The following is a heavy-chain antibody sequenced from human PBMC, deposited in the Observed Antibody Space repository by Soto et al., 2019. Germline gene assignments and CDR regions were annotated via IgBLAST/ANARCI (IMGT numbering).Heavy chain of an antibody. V-gene: IGHV3-33*01. Sequence: GGSLRLSCAASGFTFSSYGMHWVRQAPGKGLEWVAVIWYDGSNKYYADSVKGRFTISRDNSKNTLYLQMNSLRAEDTAVYYCARDRIDCGGGSCYDYFDYWGQGTLVTVSS. CDR1: GFTFSSYG. D-gene: IGHD2-15*01. CDR3: ARDRIDCGGGSCYDYFDY. J-gene: IGHJ4*02. CDR2: IWYDGSNK.